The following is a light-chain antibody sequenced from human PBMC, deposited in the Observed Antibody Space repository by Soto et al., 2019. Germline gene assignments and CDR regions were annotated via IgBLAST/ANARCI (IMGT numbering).Light chain of an antibody. J-gene: IGLJ2*01. CDR3: AAWDDSLNGVV. CDR1: SSNIGSNT. CDR2: SNN. Sequence: QSVVTQPPSASGTPGQRVTIFCSGSSSNIGSNTVNWYQQLPGTAPKLLMYSNNERPSGVPDRFSGSKSGTSASLAISGLQSEDEADYYSAAWDDSLNGVVFGGGTKLTVL. V-gene: IGLV1-44*01.